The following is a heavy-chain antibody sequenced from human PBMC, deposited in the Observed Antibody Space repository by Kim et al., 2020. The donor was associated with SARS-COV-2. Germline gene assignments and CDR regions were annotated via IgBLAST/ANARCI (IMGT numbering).Heavy chain of an antibody. CDR2: IYTSGST. V-gene: IGHV4-4*07. Sequence: SETLSLTCTVSGGSISSYYWSWIRQPAGKGLEWIGRIYTSGSTNYNPSLKSRVTMSVDTSKNQFSLKLSSVTAADTAVYYCARDASPFGVVITERLRYPLYGMDVWGQGTTVTVSS. D-gene: IGHD3-3*01. CDR3: ARDASPFGVVITERLRYPLYGMDV. J-gene: IGHJ6*02. CDR1: GGSISSYY.